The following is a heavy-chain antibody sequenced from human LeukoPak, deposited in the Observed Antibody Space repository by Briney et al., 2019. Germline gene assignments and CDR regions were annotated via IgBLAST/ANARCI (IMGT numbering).Heavy chain of an antibody. CDR1: GFTFRSYA. CDR3: AKVGDSSSWYYYYAMDV. J-gene: IGHJ6*02. Sequence: GGSLRLSCAASGFTFRSYAMSWVRQAPGKGLEWVSVISGSGGSTYYADSVKGRFTISRDNSKNTLYLQMNSLRAEDTAVYYCAKVGDSSSWYYYYAMDVWGQGTTVTVSS. D-gene: IGHD6-13*01. V-gene: IGHV3-23*01. CDR2: ISGSGGST.